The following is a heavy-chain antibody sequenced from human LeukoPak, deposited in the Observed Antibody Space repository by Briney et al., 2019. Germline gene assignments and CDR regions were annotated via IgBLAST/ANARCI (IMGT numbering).Heavy chain of an antibody. V-gene: IGHV4-39*07. CDR1: GGSISSSSYY. CDR3: ARGYFDSRGYSSPFDF. CDR2: IYYSGST. D-gene: IGHD3-22*01. Sequence: SETLSLTCTVSGGSISSSSYYWGWIRQPPGKGLEWIGSIYYSGSTYYNPSLKSRVTISVDTSKNQFSLKLNSVTAADTAIYYCARGYFDSRGYSSPFDFWGRGTLVTVSS. J-gene: IGHJ4*02.